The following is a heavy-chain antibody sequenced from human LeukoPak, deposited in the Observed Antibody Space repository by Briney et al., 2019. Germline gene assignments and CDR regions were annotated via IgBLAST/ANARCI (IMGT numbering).Heavy chain of an antibody. CDR3: ARVGYYDFWSGSVGYYFDY. CDR2: IYYSGST. J-gene: IGHJ4*02. D-gene: IGHD3-3*01. Sequence: SETLSLTCNVSGDSISGYYWNWIRQPPGKGLEWIGYIYYSGSTNYNPSLKSRVTISVDTSKNQFSLKLSSVTAADTAVYYCARVGYYDFWSGSVGYYFDYWGQGTLVTVSS. V-gene: IGHV4-59*01. CDR1: GDSISGYY.